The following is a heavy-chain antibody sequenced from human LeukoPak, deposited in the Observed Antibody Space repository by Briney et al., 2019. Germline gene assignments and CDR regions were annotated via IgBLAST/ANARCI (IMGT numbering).Heavy chain of an antibody. CDR2: IYYSGST. J-gene: IGHJ6*02. CDR3: ARDTSGSGSYYLSIRRGMDV. V-gene: IGHV4-31*03. Sequence: SQTLSLTCTVSGGSISSGGYYWSWIRQHPGKGLEWIGYIYYSGSTYYNPSLKSRVTISVDTSKNQFSLKLSSVTAADTAVYYCARDTSGSGSYYLSIRRGMDVWGQGTTVTVSS. D-gene: IGHD3-10*01. CDR1: GGSISSGGYY.